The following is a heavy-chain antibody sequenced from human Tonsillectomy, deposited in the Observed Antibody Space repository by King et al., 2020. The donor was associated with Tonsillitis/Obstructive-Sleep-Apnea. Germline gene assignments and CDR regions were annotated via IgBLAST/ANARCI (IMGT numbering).Heavy chain of an antibody. Sequence: VQLVQSGAEVKKPGASVKVSCKASGYTFTRYNMHWVRQAPGQSLEWMGLINTGTGYTRFSQKFQGRVTITRDTSANTAYMELSSLRSEDTAVYYCARDEDIWGQGTMVTVSS. CDR1: GYTFTRYN. J-gene: IGHJ3*02. V-gene: IGHV1-3*04. CDR2: INTGTGYT. CDR3: ARDEDI.